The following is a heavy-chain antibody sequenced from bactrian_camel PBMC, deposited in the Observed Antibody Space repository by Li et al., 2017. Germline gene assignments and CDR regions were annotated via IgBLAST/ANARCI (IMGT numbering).Heavy chain of an antibody. CDR1: GVTSGGYC. CDR2: ISSEGST. D-gene: IGHD6*01. J-gene: IGHJ6*01. V-gene: IGHV3S55*01. CDR3: AADLPPAKGKLTVAVGAVRCDFAY. Sequence: HVQLVESGGGSVQAGGSLRLSCAVSGVTSGGYCLGWYRQTPGQEREWVAEISSEGSTMYADAVKGRFTISQDDTKDILYLQMNSLKPDDTAMYYCAADLPPAKGKLTVAVGAVRCDFAYWGQGTQVTVS.